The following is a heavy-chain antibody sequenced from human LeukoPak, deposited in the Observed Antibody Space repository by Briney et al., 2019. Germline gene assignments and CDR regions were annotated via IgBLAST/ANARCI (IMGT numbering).Heavy chain of an antibody. CDR2: ISGSGGST. CDR1: GFTFSSYA. CDR3: AKDHKVVVNDWAFDY. J-gene: IGHJ4*02. Sequence: GGSLRLSCAASGFTFSSYAMSWVRQAPGKGLEWVSDISGSGGSTYYADSVKGRFTISRDNSKNTLYLQMNSLRAEDTAVYYCAKDHKVVVNDWAFDYWGQGTLVTVSS. D-gene: IGHD3-22*01. V-gene: IGHV3-23*01.